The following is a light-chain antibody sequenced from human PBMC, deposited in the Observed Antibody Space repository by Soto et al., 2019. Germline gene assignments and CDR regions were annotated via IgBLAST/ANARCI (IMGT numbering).Light chain of an antibody. CDR1: QSVLYSSNNKTY. CDR3: QQYYSVPLT. Sequence: DIVMTQSPDSLAVSLGERATINCRSSQSVLYSSNNKTYLAWYQQKPGQPPKLLIYWASTRESGFPDRFSGSGSGTGFTLTISSLQAEDVAVYYCQQYYSVPLTFGGGTKVEIK. V-gene: IGKV4-1*01. CDR2: WAS. J-gene: IGKJ4*01.